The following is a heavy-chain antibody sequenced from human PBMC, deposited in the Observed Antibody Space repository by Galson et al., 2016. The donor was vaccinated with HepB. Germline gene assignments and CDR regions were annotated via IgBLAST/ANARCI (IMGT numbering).Heavy chain of an antibody. Sequence: QSGAEVKKPGESLKISCKASGYSFNVFWIGWVRQMPGKGLELIEIIYPGTSQTIHNRTFQDQVTISADKSITTAYSQWSSLKASDTATYYCAGQGGTSFDYWGQRTLLTVSS. D-gene: IGHD2-2*01. CDR1: GYSFNVFW. CDR2: IYPGTSQT. V-gene: IGHV5-51*01. CDR3: AGQGGTSFDY. J-gene: IGHJ4*02.